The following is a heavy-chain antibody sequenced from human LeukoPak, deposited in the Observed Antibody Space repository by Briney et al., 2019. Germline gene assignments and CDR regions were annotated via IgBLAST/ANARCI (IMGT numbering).Heavy chain of an antibody. CDR2: INTYNGNT. CDR1: GYTFTNYG. V-gene: IGHV1-18*01. D-gene: IGHD1-26*01. CDR3: ARDLVDGVGAPGAY. J-gene: IGHJ4*02. Sequence: ASVKVSCKASGYTFTNYGITWMRQAPGQGLECMGWINTYNGNTNYAQKLQGRVTITTDTSTSTAYMELRSLRSDDTAVFYCARDLVDGVGAPGAYWGQGALVTVSS.